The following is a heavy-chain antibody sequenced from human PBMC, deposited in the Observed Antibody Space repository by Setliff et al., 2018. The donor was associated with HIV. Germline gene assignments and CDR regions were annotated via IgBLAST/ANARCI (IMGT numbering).Heavy chain of an antibody. CDR3: ARVRLELRQYWFDS. J-gene: IGHJ5*01. Sequence: SETLSLTCAVYGGSFSDYYWSWIRQPPGKGLEWIGEINHSGSTNYNPPLKRRVTISVDTSKNQFSLKLNSVTAADTAVYYCARVRLELRQYWFDSWGQGSPVTVSS. D-gene: IGHD1-7*01. V-gene: IGHV4-34*01. CDR2: INHSGST. CDR1: GGSFSDYY.